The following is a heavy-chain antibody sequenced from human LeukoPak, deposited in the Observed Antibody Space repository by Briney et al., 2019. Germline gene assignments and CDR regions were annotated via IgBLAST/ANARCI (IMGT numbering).Heavy chain of an antibody. J-gene: IGHJ4*02. V-gene: IGHV1-24*01. D-gene: IGHD3-3*01. Sequence: ASVKVSCKVSGYTLTELSMHWVRQAPGKGLEWMGGFDPEDGETIYAQKFQGRVTMTEDTSTDTAYMELSSLRSEDTAVYCCATTSRFLEWLYNDYWGQGTLVTVSS. CDR3: ATTSRFLEWLYNDY. CDR1: GYTLTELS. CDR2: FDPEDGET.